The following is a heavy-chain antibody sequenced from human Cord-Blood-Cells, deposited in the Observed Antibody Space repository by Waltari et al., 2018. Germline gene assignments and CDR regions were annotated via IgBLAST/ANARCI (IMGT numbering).Heavy chain of an antibody. CDR1: GGSFSGYY. CDR2: INHSGST. Sequence: QVQLQQWGAGLLKPSETLSLTCAVYGGSFSGYYWSWIRQPPGKGLEWIGEINHSGSTNYNPSLKSGVTISVDTSKNQFSLKLSSVTAADTAVYYCARAGRYSSSWYDYWGQGTLVTVSS. CDR3: ARAGRYSSSWYDY. J-gene: IGHJ4*02. D-gene: IGHD6-13*01. V-gene: IGHV4-34*01.